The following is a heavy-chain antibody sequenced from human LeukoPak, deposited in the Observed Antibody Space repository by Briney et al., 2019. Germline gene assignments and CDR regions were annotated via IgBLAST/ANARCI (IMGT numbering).Heavy chain of an antibody. CDR3: ARDPAAAESFDY. J-gene: IGHJ4*02. CDR2: INPNSGGT. V-gene: IGHV1-2*02. Sequence: GASVKVSCKASGYTFTGYYMHWVRQAPGQGLEWMGWINPNSGGTNYAQKFQGRVTMTRDTSISTAYMELSRQRSDDTAVYYCARDPAAAESFDYWGQGTLVTVSS. CDR1: GYTFTGYY. D-gene: IGHD6-13*01.